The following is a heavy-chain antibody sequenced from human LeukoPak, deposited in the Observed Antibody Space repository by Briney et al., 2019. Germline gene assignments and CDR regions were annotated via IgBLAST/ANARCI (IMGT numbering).Heavy chain of an antibody. Sequence: GGSLRLSCAASGFTFSSYAMSWVRQAPGKGLEWVSAISGSGGSTYYADSVKGRFTISRDNSKNTLYPQMNSLRAEDTAVYYCAKDGGSSGWYIDYWGQGTLVTVSS. D-gene: IGHD6-19*01. CDR2: ISGSGGST. V-gene: IGHV3-23*01. CDR1: GFTFSSYA. J-gene: IGHJ4*02. CDR3: AKDGGSSGWYIDY.